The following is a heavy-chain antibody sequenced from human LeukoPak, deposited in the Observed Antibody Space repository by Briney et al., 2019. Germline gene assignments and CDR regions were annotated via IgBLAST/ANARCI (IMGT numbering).Heavy chain of an antibody. CDR3: ARVDTASGKDY. V-gene: IGHV3-30*04. CDR2: ISYDGSNK. D-gene: IGHD5-18*01. Sequence: GGSLRLSCAASGLTFSSYAMHWVRQAPGKGLEWVAVISYDGSNKYYADSVKGRFTISRDNSKNTLYLQMNSLRAEDTAVYYCARVDTASGKDYWGQGTLVTVSS. J-gene: IGHJ4*02. CDR1: GLTFSSYA.